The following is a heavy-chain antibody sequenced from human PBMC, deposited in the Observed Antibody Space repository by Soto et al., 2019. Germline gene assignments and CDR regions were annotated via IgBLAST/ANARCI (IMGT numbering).Heavy chain of an antibody. V-gene: IGHV1-69*13. CDR2: IMPIFGSA. CDR3: ARQFDSDTTGYYYAY. Sequence: GASVKVSCKASGGTFSRNTISRVRQAPGQGLEWMGGIMPIFGSANYAQKFQGRVTITADENTRTVYMELSRLRSEDTAVYYCARQFDSDTTGYYYAYWGQGTQVTVSS. CDR1: GGTFSRNT. J-gene: IGHJ4*02. D-gene: IGHD3-22*01.